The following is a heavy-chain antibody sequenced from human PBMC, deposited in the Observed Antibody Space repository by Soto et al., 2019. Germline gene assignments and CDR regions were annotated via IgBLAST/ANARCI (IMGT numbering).Heavy chain of an antibody. D-gene: IGHD6-13*01. Sequence: ASVKVSCKASGYTFTRYAMHCVRQAPGQRLEWMGWINAGNGNTKYSQKFQGRVTITRDTSASTAYMELSSLRSEDTAVYYCASSNIVAAPYGMDVWGQGTTVTVSS. CDR3: ASSNIVAAPYGMDV. J-gene: IGHJ6*02. CDR2: INAGNGNT. CDR1: GYTFTRYA. V-gene: IGHV1-3*01.